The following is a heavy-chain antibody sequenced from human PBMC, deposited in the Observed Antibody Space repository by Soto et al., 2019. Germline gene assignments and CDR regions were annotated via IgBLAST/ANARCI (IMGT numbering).Heavy chain of an antibody. Sequence: VKVSCKASGYTFTSYYMHWVRQAPGQGLEWMGIINPSGGSTSYAQKFQGRVTMTRDTSTSTAYMELSSLRSEDTAVYYCARIPRGITGIGYWGQGTLVTVSS. J-gene: IGHJ4*02. V-gene: IGHV1-46*01. CDR3: ARIPRGITGIGY. D-gene: IGHD1-20*01. CDR1: GYTFTSYY. CDR2: INPSGGST.